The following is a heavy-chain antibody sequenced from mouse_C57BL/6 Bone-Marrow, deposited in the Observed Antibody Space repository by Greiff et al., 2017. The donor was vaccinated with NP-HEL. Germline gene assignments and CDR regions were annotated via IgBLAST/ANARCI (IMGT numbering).Heavy chain of an antibody. CDR3: AVWYYGSSCWYFDV. D-gene: IGHD1-1*01. Sequence: QVQLKQSGPELVKPGASVKISCKASGYAFSSSWMNWVKQRPGQGLEWIGRIYPGDGDTNYKGKFKGKATLTADKSSSTAYMQLSSLTSEDSAVYFCAVWYYGSSCWYFDVWGTGTAVTVSS. J-gene: IGHJ1*03. V-gene: IGHV1-82*01. CDR2: IYPGDGDT. CDR1: GYAFSSSW.